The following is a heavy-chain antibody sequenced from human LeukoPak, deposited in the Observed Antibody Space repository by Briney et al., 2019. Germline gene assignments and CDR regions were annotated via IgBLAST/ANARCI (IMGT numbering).Heavy chain of an antibody. CDR1: GYTFTNYG. Sequence: GASVKVSCKASGYTFTNYGISWVRQAPGQGLECMGWISAYNGNTNYAQRFQGRVTMTTDTSTSTAYMELRSLRSDDTAVYYCARGGPAAGRFDYWGQGTLVTVSS. CDR2: ISAYNGNT. V-gene: IGHV1-18*01. J-gene: IGHJ4*02. D-gene: IGHD6-13*01. CDR3: ARGGPAAGRFDY.